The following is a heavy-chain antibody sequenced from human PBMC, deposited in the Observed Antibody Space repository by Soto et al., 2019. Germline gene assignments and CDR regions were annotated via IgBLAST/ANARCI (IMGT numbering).Heavy chain of an antibody. V-gene: IGHV3-7*01. J-gene: IGHJ4*02. CDR2: IKQDGSEK. D-gene: IGHD6-19*01. CDR3: ARGRVAVAGSSDY. Sequence: LRLSCSASGFTFSSYWMSWVRQAPGKGLEWVANIKQDGSEKNYVDSVKGRFTISRDNAKNSLDLQMNSLRAEDTAVYYCARGRVAVAGSSDYWGQGTLVTVSS. CDR1: GFTFSSYW.